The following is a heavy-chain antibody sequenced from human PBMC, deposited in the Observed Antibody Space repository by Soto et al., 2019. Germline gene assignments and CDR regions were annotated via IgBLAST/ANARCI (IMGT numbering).Heavy chain of an antibody. CDR1: GGTFSSYA. CDR2: IIPIFGTA. V-gene: IGHV1-69*01. CDR3: ARLPDIWSRGADAFDI. J-gene: IGHJ3*02. D-gene: IGHD2-15*01. Sequence: QVQLVQSGAEVKKPGSSVKVSCKASGGTFSSYAISWVRQAPGQGLAWMGGIIPIFGTANYAQKFQGRVTSTADESTCTAYMELSSLRSEDTAVYYCARLPDIWSRGADAFDIWGQGTMVTVSS.